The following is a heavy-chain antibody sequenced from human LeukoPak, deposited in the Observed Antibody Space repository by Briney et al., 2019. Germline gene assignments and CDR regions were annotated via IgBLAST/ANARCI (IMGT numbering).Heavy chain of an antibody. CDR3: ARVSAAGTFFDY. CDR1: GFTVSSNY. CDR2: IYSGGST. D-gene: IGHD6-13*01. V-gene: IGHV3-53*01. J-gene: IGHJ4*02. Sequence: PGGSLRLSCAASGFTVSSNYMSWVHQAPGKGLEWVSVIYSGGSTYYADSVKGRFTISRDNSKNTLYLQMNSLRAEDTAVYYCARVSAAGTFFDYWGQGTLVTVSS.